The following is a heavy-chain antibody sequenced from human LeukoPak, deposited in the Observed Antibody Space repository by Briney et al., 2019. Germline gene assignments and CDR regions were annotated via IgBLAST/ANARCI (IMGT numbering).Heavy chain of an antibody. Sequence: PSETLSLTCTVSGGSISSSSYYWGWIRQPPGKGLEWIGSIYYSGSTYYNPSLKSRVTISVDTSKNQFSLKLSSVTAADTAVYYCARDRSRAAAGTDYWGQGTLVTVSS. CDR2: IYYSGST. J-gene: IGHJ4*02. CDR1: GGSISSSSYY. CDR3: ARDRSRAAAGTDY. D-gene: IGHD6-13*01. V-gene: IGHV4-39*07.